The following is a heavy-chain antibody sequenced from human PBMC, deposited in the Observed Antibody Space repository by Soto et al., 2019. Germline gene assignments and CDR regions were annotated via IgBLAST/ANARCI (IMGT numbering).Heavy chain of an antibody. CDR3: AKAGFSSGWSPSYFDY. J-gene: IGHJ4*02. V-gene: IGHV3-23*01. CDR1: GFTFSSYA. D-gene: IGHD6-19*01. Sequence: EVQLLESGGGLVQPGRSLRLSCAASGFTFSSYAMNWVRQAPGKGLEWVSAMSGTGGSTYYADSVKGRFTISRDNSKNTLYLQMNSLRVEVTAVFYCAKAGFSSGWSPSYFDYWGQGTLVTVSS. CDR2: MSGTGGST.